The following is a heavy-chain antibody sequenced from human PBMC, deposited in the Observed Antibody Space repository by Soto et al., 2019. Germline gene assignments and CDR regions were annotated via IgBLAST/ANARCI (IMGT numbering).Heavy chain of an antibody. CDR1: GFTFSSYA. CDR3: ARDLTYTALDY. V-gene: IGHV3-30-3*01. CDR2: ISYDGSNK. D-gene: IGHD5-18*01. Sequence: QVQLVESGGGVVQPGRSLRLSCAASGFTFSSYAMHWVRQAPGKGLEWVAVISYDGSNKYYADSVKGRFTISRDNSKNTLYLQMNSLRAEDTAVYYWARDLTYTALDYWGQGTLVTVSS. J-gene: IGHJ4*02.